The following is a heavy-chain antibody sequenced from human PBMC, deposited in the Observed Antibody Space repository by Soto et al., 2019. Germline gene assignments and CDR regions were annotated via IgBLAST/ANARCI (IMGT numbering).Heavy chain of an antibody. D-gene: IGHD3-3*01. CDR1: GYSFTSYW. CDR3: ARLPKYYDFWSGYGIRGGMDV. Sequence: GESLQISCKGSGYSFTSYWIGWVRQMPGKGLEWMGIIYPGDSDTRYSPSFQGQVTISADKSISTAYLQWSSLKASDTAMYYCARLPKYYDFWSGYGIRGGMDVWGQGTTVTVSS. V-gene: IGHV5-51*01. J-gene: IGHJ6*02. CDR2: IYPGDSDT.